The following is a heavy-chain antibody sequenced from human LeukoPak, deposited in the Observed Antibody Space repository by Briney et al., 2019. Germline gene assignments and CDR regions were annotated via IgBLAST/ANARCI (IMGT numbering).Heavy chain of an antibody. V-gene: IGHV3-33*01. CDR1: GFTFSSYG. D-gene: IGHD3-22*01. CDR3: ARDPTDYDSSGYYAY. Sequence: GGSLRLSCAASGFTFSSYGMHWVRQAPGKGLEWVAVIWYDGSNKYYADPVKGRFTISRDNSKNTLYLQMNSLRAEDTAVYYCARDPTDYDSSGYYAYWGQGTLVTVSS. CDR2: IWYDGSNK. J-gene: IGHJ4*02.